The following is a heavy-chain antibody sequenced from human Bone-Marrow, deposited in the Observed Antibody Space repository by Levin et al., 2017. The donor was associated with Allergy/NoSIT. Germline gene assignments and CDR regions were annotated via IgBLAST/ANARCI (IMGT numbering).Heavy chain of an antibody. CDR2: IYYSGNT. V-gene: IGHV4-30-4*01. CDR3: VRDRGFGVITDMGTCGA. D-gene: IGHD3-3*01. J-gene: IGHJ5*02. Sequence: SETLSLSCTVSDDFINSGDYYWSWIRQSPGKGLEWIGYIYYSGNTDYNPSLKSRVTISIDTSKKQFSLRLDSVTPADTAVYYCVRDRGFGVITDMGTCGAWGQGARVFVSS. CDR1: DDFINSGDYY.